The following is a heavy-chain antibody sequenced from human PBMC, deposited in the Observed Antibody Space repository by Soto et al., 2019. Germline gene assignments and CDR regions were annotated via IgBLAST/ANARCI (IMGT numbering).Heavy chain of an antibody. CDR1: GGSFSGYY. CDR3: ARGVVYSSSSGSNWFDP. V-gene: IGHV4-34*01. J-gene: IGHJ5*02. Sequence: SETLSLTCAVYGGSFSGYYWSWIRQPPGKGLEWIGEINHSGSTNYNPSLKSRVTISVDTSKNQFSLKLSSVTAADTAVYYCARGVVYSSSSGSNWFDPWGQGTLVTVSS. CDR2: INHSGST. D-gene: IGHD6-6*01.